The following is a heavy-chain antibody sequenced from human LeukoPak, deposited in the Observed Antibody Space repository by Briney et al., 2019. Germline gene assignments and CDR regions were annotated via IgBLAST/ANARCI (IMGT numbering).Heavy chain of an antibody. V-gene: IGHV1-8*01. J-gene: IGHJ6*02. D-gene: IGHD3-10*01. CDR1: GYTFTSYD. CDR3: ARELMVRGVIIRNYYYGMDV. Sequence: ASVKVSCKASGYTFTSYDINWVRQATGQGLEWMGWMNPNSGNTGYAQKFQGRVTMTRNTPISTAYMELSSLRSEDTAVYYCARELMVRGVIIRNYYYGMDVWGQGTTVTVSS. CDR2: MNPNSGNT.